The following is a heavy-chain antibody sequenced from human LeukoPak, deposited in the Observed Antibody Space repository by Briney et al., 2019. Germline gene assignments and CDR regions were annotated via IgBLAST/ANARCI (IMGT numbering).Heavy chain of an antibody. Sequence: SETLPLTCGVSGYSISSGYYWGWIRQTPGKGLEWIGSIYHSGTTYYNPSLKSRVTISIDTSKNQFSLRLSSVTAADTAVYYCARGLGRPMQVWSRESGNCFDPWGQGTLVTVSS. CDR2: IYHSGTT. CDR1: GYSISSGYY. J-gene: IGHJ5*02. CDR3: ARGLGRPMQVWSRESGNCFDP. D-gene: IGHD2-8*02. V-gene: IGHV4-38-2*01.